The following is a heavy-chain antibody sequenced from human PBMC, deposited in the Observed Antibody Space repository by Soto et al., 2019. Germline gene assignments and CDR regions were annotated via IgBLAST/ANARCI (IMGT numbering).Heavy chain of an antibody. CDR2: IGWNSVNM. J-gene: IGHJ6*01. Sequence: EVQLVESGGGLVQPGRSLRLSCAASGFSSYDYAMHWVRQAPGRGLEWVSSIGWNSVNMAYVDSVKGRFTISRDNARNSLYLQMNSLRPEDTALYYCAKFGGMDGWGQGTTVTVSS. D-gene: IGHD3-10*01. CDR3: AKFGGMDG. CDR1: GFSSYDYA. V-gene: IGHV3-9*02.